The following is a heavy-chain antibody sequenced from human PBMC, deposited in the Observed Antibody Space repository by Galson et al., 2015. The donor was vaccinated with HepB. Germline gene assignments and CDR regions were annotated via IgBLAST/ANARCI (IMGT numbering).Heavy chain of an antibody. Sequence: SLRLSCAASGFTFSDYYMSWIRQAPGKGLEWVPYISSSSSYTNYADSVKGRFTISRDNAKNSLYLQMNSLRAEDTAVYYCARGSGYSNPPQVFDYYYYYGMDVWAKGPRSPSP. CDR2: ISSSSSYT. CDR3: ARGSGYSNPPQVFDYYYYYGMDV. CDR1: GFTFSDYY. D-gene: IGHD4-11*01. J-gene: IGHJ6*02. V-gene: IGHV3-11*06.